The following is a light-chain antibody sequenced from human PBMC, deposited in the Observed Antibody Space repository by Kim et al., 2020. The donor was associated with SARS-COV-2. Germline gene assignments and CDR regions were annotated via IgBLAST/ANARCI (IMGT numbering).Light chain of an antibody. CDR3: SSYTSSSTLYV. CDR2: DVN. Sequence: QSALTQPASVSGSPGQSIAISCTGTSSDVGAYNYVSWYQQYPGKAPKLMIYDVNNRPSGVSNRFSGSKSGNTASLTISGLKAEDEADYYCSSYTSSSTLYVFGTGTKVTVL. CDR1: SSDVGAYNY. J-gene: IGLJ1*01. V-gene: IGLV2-14*03.